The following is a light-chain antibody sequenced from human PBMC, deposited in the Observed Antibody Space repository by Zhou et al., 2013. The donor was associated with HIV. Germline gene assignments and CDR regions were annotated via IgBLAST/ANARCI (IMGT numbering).Light chain of an antibody. V-gene: IGKV1-39*01. CDR2: AAS. Sequence: DIQLTQSPASLSASVGDRVTITCRASQGIINDLGWYQQKPGKAPRLLIYAASSLQSGVPSRFRGSGSETDFTLTITSLQPEDSATYYCQQSFGTPLLSFGGGTRVEIK. CDR1: QGIIND. J-gene: IGKJ4*01. CDR3: QQSFGTPLLS.